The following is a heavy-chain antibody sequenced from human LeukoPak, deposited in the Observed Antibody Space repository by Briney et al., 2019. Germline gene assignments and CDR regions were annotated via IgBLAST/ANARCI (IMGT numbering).Heavy chain of an antibody. Sequence: GGSLRLSCAASGFTFSSYAMSWVRQAPGKGLEWVSAISGSGGSTYYADSVKGRFTISRDNSKNTLYLQMNGLRAEDTAVYYCAKDRMITFGGVIVPSYYFDYWGQGTLVTVSS. CDR2: ISGSGGST. D-gene: IGHD3-16*02. J-gene: IGHJ4*02. CDR1: GFTFSSYA. V-gene: IGHV3-23*01. CDR3: AKDRMITFGGVIVPSYYFDY.